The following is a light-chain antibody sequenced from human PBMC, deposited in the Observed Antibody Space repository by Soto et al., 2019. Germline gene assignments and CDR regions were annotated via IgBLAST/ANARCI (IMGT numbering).Light chain of an antibody. CDR2: NVY. J-gene: IGLJ1*01. V-gene: IGLV2-14*03. CDR1: SSDVGAYNF. CDR3: SAYTVSRTYV. Sequence: HSALTQPASVSGSPGQSITISCTGTSSDVGAYNFVSWHQQHPGKAPKLMIYNVYDRPSGISHRFSGSKSGNTASLTISGLQGEDEADYYCSAYTVSRTYVFGTGTKV.